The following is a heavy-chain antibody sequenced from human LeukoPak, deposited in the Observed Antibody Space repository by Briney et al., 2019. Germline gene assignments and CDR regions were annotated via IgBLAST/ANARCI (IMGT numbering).Heavy chain of an antibody. CDR2: IIPIFGTA. J-gene: IGHJ3*02. Sequence: SVKVSCKASGGTFSSYAISWVRQAPGQGLEWMGGIIPIFGTANYAQKFQGRVTITADESTSTAYIELSSLRSEDTAVYYCTRGGSPDAFDIWGQGTMVTVSS. V-gene: IGHV1-69*01. CDR3: TRGGSPDAFDI. CDR1: GGTFSSYA. D-gene: IGHD1-26*01.